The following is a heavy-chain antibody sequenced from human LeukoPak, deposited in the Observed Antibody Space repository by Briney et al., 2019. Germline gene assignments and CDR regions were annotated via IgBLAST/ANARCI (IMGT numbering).Heavy chain of an antibody. CDR3: ARALYSSGWYDY. D-gene: IGHD6-19*01. J-gene: IGHJ4*02. CDR1: GYTFSSYG. Sequence: ASVKVSCKASGYTFSSYGVTWVRQAPGQGLEGMGWISAYNGNTNYAQKLQDRVTLTTDTSTNTAYMELRSLRSDDTAAYYCARALYSSGWYDYWGQGTLVTVSS. V-gene: IGHV1-18*01. CDR2: ISAYNGNT.